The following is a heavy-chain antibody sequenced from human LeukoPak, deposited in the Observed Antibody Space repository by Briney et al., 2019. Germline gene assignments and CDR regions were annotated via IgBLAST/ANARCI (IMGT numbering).Heavy chain of an antibody. J-gene: IGHJ3*02. Sequence: ASVKVSCKASGGTFSSYAISWVRQAPGQGLEWMGGIIPIFGTANYAQKFQGRVTITTDEPTSTAYMELSSLRSEDTAVYYCARGVVPAARGDAFDIWGQGTMVTVSS. V-gene: IGHV1-69*05. D-gene: IGHD2-2*01. CDR1: GGTFSSYA. CDR2: IIPIFGTA. CDR3: ARGVVPAARGDAFDI.